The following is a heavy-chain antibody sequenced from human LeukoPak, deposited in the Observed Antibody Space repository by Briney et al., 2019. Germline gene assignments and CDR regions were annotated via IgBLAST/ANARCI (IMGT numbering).Heavy chain of an antibody. V-gene: IGHV3-23*01. D-gene: IGHD3-22*01. CDR3: AKRPSFWYDSSGYPYYFDY. J-gene: IGHJ4*02. Sequence: GGSLRLSCAASGFTFSSYAMSWVRQAPGKGLEWVSAISGSGGSTYYADSVKGRFTISRDNSKNTLYLQMNSLRAKDTAVYYCAKRPSFWYDSSGYPYYFDYWGQGTLVTVSS. CDR2: ISGSGGST. CDR1: GFTFSSYA.